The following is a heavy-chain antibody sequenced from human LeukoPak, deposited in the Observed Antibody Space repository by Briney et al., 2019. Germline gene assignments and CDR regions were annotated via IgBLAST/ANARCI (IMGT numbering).Heavy chain of an antibody. J-gene: IGHJ6*03. CDR2: ISAYNGNT. CDR3: ARIISNSGYGFWSEYYYYYMDV. V-gene: IGHV1-18*01. CDR1: GYTFTSYG. Sequence: ASVKVSCKASGYTFTSYGISWVRQAPGQGLEWMGWISAYNGNTNYAQKLHGRVTMTTDTSTSTAYMELRSLRSDDTAVYYCARIISNSGYGFWSEYYYYYMDVWGKGTTVTVSS. D-gene: IGHD3-3*01.